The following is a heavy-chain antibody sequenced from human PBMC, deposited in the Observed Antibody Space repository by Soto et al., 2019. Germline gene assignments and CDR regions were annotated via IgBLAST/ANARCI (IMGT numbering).Heavy chain of an antibody. D-gene: IGHD5-18*01. CDR2: ISFDGSNK. Sequence: QVQLVESGGGVVQPGRSLRLSCAVSGLTFSSYGMHWVRQAPGKGLEWVAVISFDGSNKYYADSLKGRFTISRDNSKNTLFLQMNSLRAEDTALYYCAKGIIYSYGPEPLSYFDSWGQGTLVTVSS. CDR3: AKGIIYSYGPEPLSYFDS. CDR1: GLTFSSYG. V-gene: IGHV3-30*18. J-gene: IGHJ4*02.